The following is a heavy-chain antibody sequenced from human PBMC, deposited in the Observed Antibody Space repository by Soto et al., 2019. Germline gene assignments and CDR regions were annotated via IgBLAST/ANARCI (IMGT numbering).Heavy chain of an antibody. CDR2: ISDTGSSH. V-gene: IGHV3-30*18. D-gene: IGHD2-2*01. CDR3: AKDRGGDCPDNSCYFGADY. CDR1: GFTFSSYG. Sequence: HPGGSLRLSCAASGFTFSSYGMHWVRQAPGKGLEWVAVISDTGSSHYYAASVEGRFTISRENSKNTLSLHMDRLRVEDTAVYYCAKDRGGDCPDNSCYFGADYWGQGTPVTVSS. J-gene: IGHJ4*02.